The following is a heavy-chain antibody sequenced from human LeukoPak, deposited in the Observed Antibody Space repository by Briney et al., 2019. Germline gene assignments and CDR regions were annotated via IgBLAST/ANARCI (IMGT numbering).Heavy chain of an antibody. CDR3: AKSDCGTIGCKLLNY. J-gene: IGHJ4*02. V-gene: IGHV3-23*01. Sequence: PGGSLRLSCAASGFSFNNYAMSWVRQAPGKGLEWVSAISGGGDATKYADSVKGRFTISRDNPKNTLSLQMNSLRAEDTALYYCAKSDCGTIGCKLLNYWGQGTLVTVSS. D-gene: IGHD2-21*01. CDR2: ISGGGDAT. CDR1: GFSFNNYA.